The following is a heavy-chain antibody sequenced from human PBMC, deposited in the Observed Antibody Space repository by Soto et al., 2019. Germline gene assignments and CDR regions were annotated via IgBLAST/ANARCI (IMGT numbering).Heavy chain of an antibody. CDR2: ISAYNGNT. CDR3: AKAYSSGWYNYFDY. J-gene: IGHJ4*02. CDR1: GYTFTSYG. V-gene: IGHV1-18*01. D-gene: IGHD6-19*01. Sequence: ASVKVSCKASGYTFTSYGISWVRQAPGQGLEWMGWISAYNGNTNYAQKLQGRVTMTTDTSKNTLYLQMNSLRAEDTAVYYCAKAYSSGWYNYFDYWGQGTLLTVSS.